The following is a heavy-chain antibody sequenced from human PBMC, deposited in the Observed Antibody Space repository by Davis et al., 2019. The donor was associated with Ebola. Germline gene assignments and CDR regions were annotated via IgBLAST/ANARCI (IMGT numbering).Heavy chain of an antibody. CDR2: ISWNSGSI. CDR3: AKAGHCGNYCSFDS. CDR1: GFTFSSYS. J-gene: IGHJ4*02. D-gene: IGHD1-26*01. Sequence: SLKISCAASGFTFSSYSMNWVRQAPGKGLEWVSGISWNSGSIGYADSVKGRFTTSRDNAKNSLYLQMNSLRAEDTAVYYCAKAGHCGNYCSFDSWGQGTLVTVSS. V-gene: IGHV3-9*01.